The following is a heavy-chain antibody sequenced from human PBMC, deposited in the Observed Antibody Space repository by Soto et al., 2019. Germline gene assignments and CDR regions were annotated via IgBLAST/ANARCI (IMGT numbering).Heavy chain of an antibody. V-gene: IGHV4-4*07. J-gene: IGHJ6*02. Sequence: SETLSLTCTVSGDSINSYYWSWIRQPAGKGLEWIGRIYTSGSTNYNPSLKSRVTMSVDTSKNQFSLKLNSVTAADTAVYYCARELMTYYDFWSGSNPAGMDVWGQGTTVTVSS. CDR3: ARELMTYYDFWSGSNPAGMDV. CDR1: GDSINSYY. D-gene: IGHD3-3*01. CDR2: IYTSGST.